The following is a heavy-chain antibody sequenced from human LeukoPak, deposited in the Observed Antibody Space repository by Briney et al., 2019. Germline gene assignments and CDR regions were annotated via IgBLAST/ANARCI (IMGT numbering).Heavy chain of an antibody. CDR1: GGSISSSRYY. Sequence: PSETLSLTCTVSGGSISSSRYYWGWIRQPPGKGLEWIGNIYYSGTTYYNPSLKSRVTISVDTSKNQFSLKLSSVTAADTAVYNCARSEMTTIGGFDFWGQGTLVTVSS. D-gene: IGHD5-24*01. CDR3: ARSEMTTIGGFDF. V-gene: IGHV4-39*01. J-gene: IGHJ4*02. CDR2: IYYSGTT.